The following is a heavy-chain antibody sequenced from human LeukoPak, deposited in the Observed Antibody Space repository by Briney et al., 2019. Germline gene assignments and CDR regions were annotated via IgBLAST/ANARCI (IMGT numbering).Heavy chain of an antibody. CDR1: GFTFSSYE. Sequence: GGSLRLSCAASGFTFSSYEMNWVRQAPGKGLEWVSAISGSGGSTYYADSVKGRFTISRDNAKNSLYLQMNSLRAEDTAVYYCARDYYDSSGYSGAFDIWGQGTMVTVSS. CDR2: ISGSGGST. D-gene: IGHD3-22*01. CDR3: ARDYYDSSGYSGAFDI. V-gene: IGHV3-48*03. J-gene: IGHJ3*02.